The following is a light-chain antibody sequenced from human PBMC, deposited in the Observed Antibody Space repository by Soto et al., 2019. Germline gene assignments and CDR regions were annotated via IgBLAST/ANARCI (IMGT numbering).Light chain of an antibody. CDR3: QQYYRLWA. V-gene: IGKV1-5*01. CDR1: QSISSW. CDR2: DAS. J-gene: IGKJ1*01. Sequence: DIQMSQSPSTLSASVGERVTITCRASQSISSWLAWYQQKPVKAPKLLIYDASSLESGVPSRFSGSGSGTEFTLTISSLQPDDFATYYCQQYYRLWAFGQGTKVDIK.